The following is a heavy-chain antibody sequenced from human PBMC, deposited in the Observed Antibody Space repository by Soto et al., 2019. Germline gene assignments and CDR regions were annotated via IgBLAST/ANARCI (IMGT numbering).Heavy chain of an antibody. Sequence: TLSLTCAVSVGSSSSGGYYWIWIRHHPGKGLEWIGYIYYSGSTYYNPSLKSRVTISVDTSKNQFSLKLSSVTAADTAVYYCAREAVAGTGWFDPWGQGTLVTVSS. J-gene: IGHJ5*02. D-gene: IGHD6-19*01. CDR2: IYYSGST. CDR1: VGSSSSGGYY. CDR3: AREAVAGTGWFDP. V-gene: IGHV4-31*11.